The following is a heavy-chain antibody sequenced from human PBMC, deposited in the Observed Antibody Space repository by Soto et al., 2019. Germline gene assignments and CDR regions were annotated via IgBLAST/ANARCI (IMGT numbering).Heavy chain of an antibody. CDR3: ARLSSPFWSGYAWFDP. J-gene: IGHJ5*02. Sequence: ASVKVSCKASGYTFTSYGISWVRQAPGQGLEWMGWISAYNGNTNYAQKLQGRVTMTTDTSTSTAYMELRSLRSDDTAVYYCARLSSPFWSGYAWFDPWGQGTLVTVSS. V-gene: IGHV1-18*01. D-gene: IGHD3-3*01. CDR2: ISAYNGNT. CDR1: GYTFTSYG.